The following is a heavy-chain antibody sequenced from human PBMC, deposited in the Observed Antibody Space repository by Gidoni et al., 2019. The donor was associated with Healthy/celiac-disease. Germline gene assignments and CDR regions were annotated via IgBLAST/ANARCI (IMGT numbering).Heavy chain of an antibody. CDR1: GFTFSSYA. J-gene: IGHJ6*02. CDR2: ISYDGSNK. CDR3: ARDVAAAGRGYGYYYYYGMDV. Sequence: QVQLVESGGGVVQPGRSLRLSCAASGFTFSSYAMHWVRQAPGKGLEWVAVISYDGSNKYYADSVKGRFTISRDNSKNTLYLQMNSLRAEDTAVYYCARDVAAAGRGYGYYYYYGMDVWGQGTTVTVSS. D-gene: IGHD6-13*01. V-gene: IGHV3-30-3*01.